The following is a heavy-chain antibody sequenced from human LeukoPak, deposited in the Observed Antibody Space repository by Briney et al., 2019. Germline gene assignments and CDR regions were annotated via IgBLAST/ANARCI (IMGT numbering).Heavy chain of an antibody. D-gene: IGHD1-26*01. Sequence: PGGSLTLSCAASGFTFSSYSMNWVRPAPGKALVWCSSISSSSSYIYYADSVKGRFTISRDNAKNSLYLQMNRLRAEDTAVYYCARAFIVGATMWLDYWGQGTPVTVSS. V-gene: IGHV3-21*01. J-gene: IGHJ4*02. CDR1: GFTFSSYS. CDR3: ARAFIVGATMWLDY. CDR2: ISSSSSYI.